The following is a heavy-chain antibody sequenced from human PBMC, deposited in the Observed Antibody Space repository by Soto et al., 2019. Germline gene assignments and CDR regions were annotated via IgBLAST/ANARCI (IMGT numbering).Heavy chain of an antibody. D-gene: IGHD2-8*02. Sequence: QAQLQQWGAGLLKPSETLSLTCAVYGGSFSGYYWSWIRQPPGKGLEWMGEINDSGSTNYNPSLKSRVTISVDTSKNQFSLKLSSVNAADMAVYYCARGRTVSTSSRYWDSGWYFDLWGRGTLVTVS. CDR3: ARGRTVSTSSRYWDSGWYFDL. CDR1: GGSFSGYY. V-gene: IGHV4-34*01. J-gene: IGHJ2*01. CDR2: INDSGST.